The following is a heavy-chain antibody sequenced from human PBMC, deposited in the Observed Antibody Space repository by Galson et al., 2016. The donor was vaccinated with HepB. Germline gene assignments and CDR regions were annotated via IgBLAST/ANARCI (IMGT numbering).Heavy chain of an antibody. CDR1: GFAFDDYG. J-gene: IGHJ3*02. D-gene: IGHD3-22*01. V-gene: IGHV3-20*04. CDR3: AKSSGYYFVDSFDM. Sequence: SLRLSCAASGFAFDDYGMNWARQAPGKGLEWVSGINWNGGTTNYVDSVKGRFTISRDNAKNSLYLQMNSLRAGDTALYYCAKSSGYYFVDSFDMWGQGTMVTVSS. CDR2: INWNGGTT.